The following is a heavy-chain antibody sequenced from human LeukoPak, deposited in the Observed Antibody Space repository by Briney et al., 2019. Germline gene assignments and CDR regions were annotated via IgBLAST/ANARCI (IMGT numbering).Heavy chain of an antibody. CDR2: IIPIFGTA. Sequence: ASVKVSCKASGYTFTDYGVSWVRQAPGQGLEWMGGIIPIFGTANYAQKFQGRVTITADESTSTAYMELSSQRSEDTAVYYCASGLHMDVWGKGTTVTVSS. CDR3: ASGLHMDV. CDR1: GYTFTDYG. J-gene: IGHJ6*03. V-gene: IGHV1-69*13.